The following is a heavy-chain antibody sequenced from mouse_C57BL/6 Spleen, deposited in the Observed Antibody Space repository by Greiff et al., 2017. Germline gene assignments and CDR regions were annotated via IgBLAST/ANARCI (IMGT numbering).Heavy chain of an antibody. D-gene: IGHD1-1*01. CDR3: ARATAVVPDY. J-gene: IGHJ2*01. CDR1: GYTFTSYW. Sequence: QVQLKQPGAELVMPGASVKLSCKASGYTFTSYWMHWVKQRPGQGLEWIGEIDPSDSYTNYNQKFKGKSTLTVDKSSSTAYMQRSSLTSEDSAVYYCARATAVVPDYWGQGTTLTVSS. V-gene: IGHV1-69*01. CDR2: IDPSDSYT.